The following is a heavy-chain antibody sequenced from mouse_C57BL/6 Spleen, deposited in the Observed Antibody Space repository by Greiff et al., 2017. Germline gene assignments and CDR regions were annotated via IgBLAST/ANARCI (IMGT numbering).Heavy chain of an antibody. CDR1: GYTFTSYW. CDR2: IDPSDSET. Sequence: QVHVKQSGAELVRPGSSVKLSCKASGYTFTSYWMHWVKQRPIQGLEWIGNIDPSDSETHYNQKFKDKATLTVDKSSSTAYMQLSSLTSEDSAVYYCASGEISHAMDYWGQGTSVTVSS. J-gene: IGHJ4*01. V-gene: IGHV1-52*01. CDR3: ASGEISHAMDY.